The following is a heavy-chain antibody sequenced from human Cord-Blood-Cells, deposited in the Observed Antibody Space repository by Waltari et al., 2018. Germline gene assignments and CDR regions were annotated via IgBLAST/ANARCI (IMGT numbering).Heavy chain of an antibody. V-gene: IGHV4-61*01. Sequence: QVQLQESGQGLVKPSETLSLTCTVSGGSVSSGSYYWSWIRQPPGKGLEWIGYIYYSGSTNYNPSLKSRVTISVDTSKNQFSLKLSSVTAADTAVYYCARDQDCTGGVCYFDYWGQGTLVTVSS. CDR2: IYYSGST. CDR3: ARDQDCTGGVCYFDY. CDR1: GGSVSSGSYY. J-gene: IGHJ4*02. D-gene: IGHD2-8*02.